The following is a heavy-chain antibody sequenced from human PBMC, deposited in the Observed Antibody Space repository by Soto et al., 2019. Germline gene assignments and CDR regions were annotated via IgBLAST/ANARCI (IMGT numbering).Heavy chain of an antibody. J-gene: IGHJ4*01. CDR1: GGSITSYY. V-gene: IGHV4-59*01. CDR2: IHNSGST. Sequence: LSLTCTVSGGSITSYYWSWIRQPPGKGLEWIGYIHNSGSTSYNPSLQSRVTISADVSKNQFSLDLRSVTAADTAVYYCARRWSGTDYWGHGTLVTVSS. CDR3: ARRWSGTDY. D-gene: IGHD3-10*01.